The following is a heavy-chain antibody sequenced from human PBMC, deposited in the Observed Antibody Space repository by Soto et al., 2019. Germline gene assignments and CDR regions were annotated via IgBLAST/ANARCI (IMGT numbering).Heavy chain of an antibody. CDR3: ARDWAVAGTGDY. Sequence: QGQLVESWGGVVQPGRSLRPSCAASGFTCSSYGMHGVRQAPGKGLEWVAVIWYDGSNKYYADSVKGRFTISRDNSKNTLYLQMKSLRAEETAVYYCARDWAVAGTGDYWGQGTLVAVSS. D-gene: IGHD6-19*01. CDR2: IWYDGSNK. V-gene: IGHV3-33*01. CDR1: GFTCSSYG. J-gene: IGHJ4*02.